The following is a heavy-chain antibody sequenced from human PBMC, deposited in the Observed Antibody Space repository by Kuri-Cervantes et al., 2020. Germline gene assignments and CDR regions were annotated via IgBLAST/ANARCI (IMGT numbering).Heavy chain of an antibody. V-gene: IGHV3-33*01. CDR1: GFTFSSYG. CDR2: IWFDGRNK. Sequence: GESLKISCEASGFTFSSYGMHWVRQAPGKGLEWVAIIWFDGRNKYYRDSVKGRFTISRDNSKNTLYLQMNSLRAEDTAVYYCARWSGESIDYWGQGTLVTVSS. D-gene: IGHD3-10*01. J-gene: IGHJ4*02. CDR3: ARWSGESIDY.